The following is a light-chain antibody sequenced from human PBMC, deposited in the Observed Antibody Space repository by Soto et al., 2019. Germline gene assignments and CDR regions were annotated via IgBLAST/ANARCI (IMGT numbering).Light chain of an antibody. CDR1: QSISSW. CDR2: EAS. J-gene: IGKJ4*01. CDR3: QQYTNFPLT. Sequence: DIQMTQSPSTLSASVGDRVTITCRASQSISSWLAWYQQKPGKAPKLLIHEASRLESGVPSRFSCSESGTEFTLTISGLHAEDFATYYCQQYTNFPLTFGGGNKVEIK. V-gene: IGKV1-5*01.